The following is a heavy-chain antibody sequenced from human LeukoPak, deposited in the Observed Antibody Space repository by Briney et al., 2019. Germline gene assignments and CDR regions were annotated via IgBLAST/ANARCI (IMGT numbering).Heavy chain of an antibody. Sequence: GGSLRLSCAASGFTFSTYSMNWVRQAPGKGLEWVSSISSSSSYIHYADSVKGRFTISRDNAKNSLFLQMNSLRAEDTAVYYCARSLAVATIRGYPDYWGQGTLVTVSS. J-gene: IGHJ4*02. CDR1: GFTFSTYS. CDR3: ARSLAVATIRGYPDY. D-gene: IGHD5-12*01. V-gene: IGHV3-21*01. CDR2: ISSSSSYI.